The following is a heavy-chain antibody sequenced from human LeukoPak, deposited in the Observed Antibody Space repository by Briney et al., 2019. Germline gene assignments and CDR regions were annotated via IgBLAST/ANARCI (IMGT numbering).Heavy chain of an antibody. CDR2: INHSGST. CDR1: GGSFSGYY. J-gene: IGHJ4*02. CDR3: ARAGAVLRYFDWSPSFDY. V-gene: IGHV4-34*01. Sequence: PSETLSLTCAVYGGSFSGYYWSWIRQPPGKGLDGIGEINHSGSTNYNPSLKSRVTISVDTSKNQFSLKLSSVTAADTAVYYCARAGAVLRYFDWSPSFDYWGQGTLVTVSS. D-gene: IGHD3-9*01.